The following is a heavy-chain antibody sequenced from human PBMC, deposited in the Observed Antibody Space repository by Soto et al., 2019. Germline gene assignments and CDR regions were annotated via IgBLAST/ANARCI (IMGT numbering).Heavy chain of an antibody. Sequence: SVNGSCKASGGTFSSYAISWVRQAPGQGLEWMGGIIPIFGTANYAQKFQGRVTITADESTSTAYMELSSLRSADTAVYYCARGRGPREYYDFWSGYPDAFDIWGQGTMVTVSS. CDR2: IIPIFGTA. CDR1: GGTFSSYA. V-gene: IGHV1-69*13. J-gene: IGHJ3*02. CDR3: ARGRGPREYYDFWSGYPDAFDI. D-gene: IGHD3-3*01.